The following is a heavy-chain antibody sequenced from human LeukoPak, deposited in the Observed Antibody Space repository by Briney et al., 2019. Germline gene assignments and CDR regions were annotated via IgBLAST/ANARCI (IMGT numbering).Heavy chain of an antibody. J-gene: IGHJ6*02. Sequence: PSETLSLTCTVSGGSISSSSYYWGWIRQPPGKGLEWIGSIYYSGSTYYNPSLKSRVTISVDTSKNQFSLKLSSVTAADTAVYYCAREQQWLVQSLAYYYYGMDVWGQGTTVTVSS. D-gene: IGHD6-19*01. CDR3: AREQQWLVQSLAYYYYGMDV. V-gene: IGHV4-39*02. CDR1: GGSISSSSYY. CDR2: IYYSGST.